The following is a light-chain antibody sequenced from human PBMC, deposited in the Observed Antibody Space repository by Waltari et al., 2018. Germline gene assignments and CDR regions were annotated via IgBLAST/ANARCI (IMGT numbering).Light chain of an antibody. J-gene: IGLJ1*01. Sequence: QSALTQPAPVSGSPGQSHAVSCTGSSSDVGTYNLGSWYHQPQGTAPKLIIYEATKTPPVPCNRFSGSSSGNTASLASSRRQAEDADEYYCFCIAGTRTCVFGTGTKVTVL. CDR3: FCIAGTRTCV. CDR2: EAT. CDR1: SSDVGTYNL. V-gene: IGLV2-23*01.